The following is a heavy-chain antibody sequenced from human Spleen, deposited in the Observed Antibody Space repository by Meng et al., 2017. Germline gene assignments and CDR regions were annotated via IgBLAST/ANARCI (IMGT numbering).Heavy chain of an antibody. Sequence: VQLRQWGAGLLNPSETLSLPCVVSGGSFSDYYWSWIRQPPGKGLEWIGEINHSGSTNYNPSLESRATISVDTSQNNLSLKLSSVTAADSAVYYCARGPTTMAHDFDYWGQGTLVTVSS. CDR3: ARGPTTMAHDFDY. CDR2: INHSGST. J-gene: IGHJ4*02. V-gene: IGHV4-34*01. D-gene: IGHD4-11*01. CDR1: GGSFSDYY.